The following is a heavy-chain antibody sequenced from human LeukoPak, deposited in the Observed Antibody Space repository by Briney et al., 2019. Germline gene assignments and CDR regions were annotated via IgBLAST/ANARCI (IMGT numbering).Heavy chain of an antibody. J-gene: IGHJ4*02. Sequence: GGSLRLSCAASGFTFSSYWMSWVRQAPGKGLEWVANIKQDGSEKYYVDSVKGRFTISRDNAKNSLYLQMNSLRAEDTAVYYCARTLQQLEEYFDYWGQGTLVTVSS. D-gene: IGHD4-11*01. CDR3: ARTLQQLEEYFDY. V-gene: IGHV3-7*01. CDR1: GFTFSSYW. CDR2: IKQDGSEK.